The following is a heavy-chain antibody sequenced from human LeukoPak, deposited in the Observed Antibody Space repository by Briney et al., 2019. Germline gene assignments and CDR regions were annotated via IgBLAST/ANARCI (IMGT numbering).Heavy chain of an antibody. CDR1: GFTFSSYA. CDR2: VSGSGSST. Sequence: QTRGSLRLSCAASGFTFSSYAMSWVRQAPGKGLEWVSVVSGSGSSTDYADSVKGRFTISRDNSKNTLYLQMSSLSAEDTAVYYCAKMNVLTGYYTPNFDFWGQGTLVTVSS. CDR3: AKMNVLTGYYTPNFDF. D-gene: IGHD3-9*01. J-gene: IGHJ4*02. V-gene: IGHV3-23*01.